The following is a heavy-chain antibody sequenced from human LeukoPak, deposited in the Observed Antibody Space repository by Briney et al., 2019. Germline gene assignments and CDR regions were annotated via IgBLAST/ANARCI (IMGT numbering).Heavy chain of an antibody. CDR3: ARSDSLPQDFDY. D-gene: IGHD2-21*02. Sequence: GGSLRLSCAASGFTFSSYGMHWVRQAPGKGLEWVAVIWFDGSNKYYADSVKGRFTISRDNSKNTLYLQMSSLRAEDTAVYYCARSDSLPQDFDYWGQGTLVTVSS. J-gene: IGHJ4*02. V-gene: IGHV3-33*01. CDR1: GFTFSSYG. CDR2: IWFDGSNK.